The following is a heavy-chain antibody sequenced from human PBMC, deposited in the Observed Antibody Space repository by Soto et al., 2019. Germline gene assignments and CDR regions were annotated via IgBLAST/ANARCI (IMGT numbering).Heavy chain of an antibody. CDR2: IIPIFRTA. CDR1: GGTFSSYA. D-gene: IGHD2-15*01. J-gene: IGHJ3*02. Sequence: GASVKVSCKASGGTFSSYAISWVRQAPGQGLERKGGIIPIFRTANYAQKYQGRVTITADETTSTANIELSSLRTEDTNENNSTIVRSALDAFDIWDKGTMVTVSS. V-gene: IGHV1-69*13. CDR3: TIVRSALDAFDI.